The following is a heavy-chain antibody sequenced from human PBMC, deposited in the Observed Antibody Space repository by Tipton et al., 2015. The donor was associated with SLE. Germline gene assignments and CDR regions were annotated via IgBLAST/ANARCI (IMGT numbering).Heavy chain of an antibody. Sequence: GSLRLSCEAFGFPFSEYYMTWIRQAPGKGLERISHISNSGSTLDYADSVKGRFTVSRDNAKKSLYLQLNSLRVEDTAVYYCARDGRYYSDMDVWGRGMDVWGQGTTVTVSS. D-gene: IGHD3-22*01. CDR1: GFPFSEYY. CDR3: ARDGRYYSDMDVWGRGMDV. CDR2: ISNSGSTL. V-gene: IGHV3-11*01. J-gene: IGHJ6*02.